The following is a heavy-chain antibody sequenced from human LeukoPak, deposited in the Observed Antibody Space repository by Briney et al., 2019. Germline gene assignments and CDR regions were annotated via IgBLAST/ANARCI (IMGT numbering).Heavy chain of an antibody. D-gene: IGHD1-26*01. CDR1: GYTFTSYA. J-gene: IGHJ4*02. Sequence: ASVKVSCKASGYTFTSYAMNWVRQAPGQGLEWMGWINTNTGNPTYAQGFTGRFVFSLDTSVSTAYLQISSLKAEDTAVYYCATPQETGATWSVGYWGQGTLVTVSS. V-gene: IGHV7-4-1*02. CDR2: INTNTGNP. CDR3: ATPQETGATWSVGY.